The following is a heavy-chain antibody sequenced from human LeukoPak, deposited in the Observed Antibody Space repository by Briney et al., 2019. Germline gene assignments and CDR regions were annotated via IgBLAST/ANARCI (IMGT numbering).Heavy chain of an antibody. V-gene: IGHV1-69*01. CDR3: ARARYCSSTSCHSGLY. D-gene: IGHD2-2*01. Sequence: SVKVSCKASGGTFSSYAISWVRQAPGQGLEWMGGIIPIFGTANYAQKFQGRVTITADESTSTAYMELSSLRSEDTAVYYRARARYCSSTSCHSGLYWGQGTLVTVSS. CDR1: GGTFSSYA. CDR2: IIPIFGTA. J-gene: IGHJ4*02.